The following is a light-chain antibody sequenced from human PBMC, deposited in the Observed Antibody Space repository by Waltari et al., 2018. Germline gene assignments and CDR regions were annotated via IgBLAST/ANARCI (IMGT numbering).Light chain of an antibody. J-gene: IGKJ1*01. CDR3: MQATQLWT. V-gene: IGKV2-24*01. Sequence: DIVMTQTPLSSPVTLGQPASISCRSSQSLVHSDGNTYLNWLQQRPGQPPRLLIYKISSRFSGVPDRCSGSGAGTDFTLKISRVEADDVGVYYCMQATQLWTFGQGTKVEIK. CDR2: KIS. CDR1: QSLVHSDGNTY.